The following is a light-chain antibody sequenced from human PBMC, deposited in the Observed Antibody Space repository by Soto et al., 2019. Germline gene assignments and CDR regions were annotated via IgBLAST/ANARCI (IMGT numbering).Light chain of an antibody. CDR2: AAS. J-gene: IGKJ3*01. V-gene: IGKV1-39*01. CDR1: QSIGGY. CDR3: QQSYSSFYT. Sequence: DIQMTQSPSSLSASVGDRVTITCRASQSIGGYLNWYQQKPGKAPKVLIYAASTLHSGVPSRFSGSGSGTDFTLNISSLQPEDFATYYCQQSYSSFYTFGPGTKVDIK.